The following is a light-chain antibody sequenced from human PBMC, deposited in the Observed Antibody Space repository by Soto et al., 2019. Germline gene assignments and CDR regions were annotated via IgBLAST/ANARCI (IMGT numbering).Light chain of an antibody. V-gene: IGKV1-6*01. Sequence: AIEMTQSPSSLSASVGDRVTIICRASQGIRNDLGWYQQKPGKAPKLLIYAASSLQIGVPSRISGSGSGADLNLTISSLQPKDFATYYCLQDYNYPWTFGQGTKVEIK. CDR1: QGIRND. CDR2: AAS. CDR3: LQDYNYPWT. J-gene: IGKJ1*01.